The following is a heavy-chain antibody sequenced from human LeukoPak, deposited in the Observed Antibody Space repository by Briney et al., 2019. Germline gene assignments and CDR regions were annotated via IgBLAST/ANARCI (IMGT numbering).Heavy chain of an antibody. D-gene: IGHD3-22*01. CDR2: IYHSGST. J-gene: IGHJ3*02. V-gene: IGHV4-39*07. CDR1: GGSISSNSYY. CDR3: ARDFTYYYDSSGFRGYAFDI. Sequence: PSETLSLTCAVSGGSISSNSYYWGWIRQPPGKGLEWIGSIYHSGSTYYNPSLKSRVTISVDTSKNQFSLKLSSVTAADTAVYYCARDFTYYYDSSGFRGYAFDIWGQGTMVTVSS.